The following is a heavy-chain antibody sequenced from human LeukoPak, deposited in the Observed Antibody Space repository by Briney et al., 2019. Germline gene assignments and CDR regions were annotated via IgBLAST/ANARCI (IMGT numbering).Heavy chain of an antibody. CDR2: INTNTGNP. D-gene: IGHD3-10*01. Sequence: GASVKVSCKASGYIFTSYAMNWVRQAPGQGLEWMGWINTNTGNPTYAQGFTGRFVFSLDTSVSTAYLQISSLKAEDTAVYYCASHYYGHAFDIWGQGTMVTVSS. J-gene: IGHJ3*02. CDR1: GYIFTSYA. CDR3: ASHYYGHAFDI. V-gene: IGHV7-4-1*02.